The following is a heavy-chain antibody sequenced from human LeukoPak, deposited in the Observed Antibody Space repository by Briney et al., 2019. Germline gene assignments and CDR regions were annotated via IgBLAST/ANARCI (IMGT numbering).Heavy chain of an antibody. V-gene: IGHV4-59*12. J-gene: IGHJ4*02. CDR1: GGSISSYY. Sequence: KSSETLSLTCTVSGGSISSYYWSWIRQPPGKGLEWIGCIHYSGSTNYNPSLKSRVTISVDTSKNQFSLKLSSVTAADTAVYYCARGRSRYYDYVWGSYRARDLRPIEGARTFDYWGQGTLVTVSS. CDR2: IHYSGST. D-gene: IGHD3-16*02. CDR3: ARGRSRYYDYVWGSYRARDLRPIEGARTFDY.